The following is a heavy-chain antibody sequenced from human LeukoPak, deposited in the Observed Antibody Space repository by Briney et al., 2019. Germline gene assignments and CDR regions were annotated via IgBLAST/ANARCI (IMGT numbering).Heavy chain of an antibody. Sequence: SQTLSLTCTVSGGSISSGSYYWSWIRQPAGKGLEWIGRIYTSGSTNYNPSLKSRVTISVDTSKNQFSLKLSSVTAADTAVYYCARLSGSSPSYYYYYYGMDVWGQGTTVTVSS. D-gene: IGHD2-2*01. J-gene: IGHJ6*02. CDR3: ARLSGSSPSYYYYYYGMDV. V-gene: IGHV4-61*02. CDR2: IYTSGST. CDR1: GGSISSGSYY.